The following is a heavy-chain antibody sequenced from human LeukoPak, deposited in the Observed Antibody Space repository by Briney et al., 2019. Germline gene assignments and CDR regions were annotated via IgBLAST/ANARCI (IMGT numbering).Heavy chain of an antibody. Sequence: GGSLRLSCAASGFTFSSYWMSWVRQAPGKGLERVASIKQDGSEKYYVDSVKGRFTISRDNAKNSLYLQMNSLRAEDTAVYYCARELAAAGTTGMDWFDPWGQGTLVTVSS. V-gene: IGHV3-7*01. CDR2: IKQDGSEK. CDR3: ARELAAAGTTGMDWFDP. CDR1: GFTFSSYW. J-gene: IGHJ5*02. D-gene: IGHD6-13*01.